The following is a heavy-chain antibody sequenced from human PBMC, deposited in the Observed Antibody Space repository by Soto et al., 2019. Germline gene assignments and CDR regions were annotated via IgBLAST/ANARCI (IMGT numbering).Heavy chain of an antibody. J-gene: IGHJ5*02. V-gene: IGHV3-23*01. CDR3: ARNYSSSPRGFDP. CDR2: ISGSGGST. Sequence: GGSLRLSCAASGFTFSSYAMSWVRQAPGKGLEWVSAISGSGGSTYYADSVKGRFTISRDSSKNTLYLQMNSLRAEDTAVYYCARNYSSSPRGFDPWGQGTLVTVSS. D-gene: IGHD6-13*01. CDR1: GFTFSSYA.